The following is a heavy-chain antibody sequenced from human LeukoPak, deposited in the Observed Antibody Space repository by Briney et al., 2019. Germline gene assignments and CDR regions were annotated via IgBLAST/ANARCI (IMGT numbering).Heavy chain of an antibody. D-gene: IGHD5-12*01. CDR1: GLVFGKYA. CDR2: ISDDSSFT. J-gene: IGHJ4*02. CDR3: AKGRCSGPGCDSFDY. Sequence: GGSLRLSCAASGLVFGKYAMAWVRQAPGKGLECVSIISDDSSFTYYLDSVKGRSTIFRDNSKNTLYLHMDSLKAEDTAVYYCAKGRCSGPGCDSFDYWGQGTLVTVSS. V-gene: IGHV3-23*01.